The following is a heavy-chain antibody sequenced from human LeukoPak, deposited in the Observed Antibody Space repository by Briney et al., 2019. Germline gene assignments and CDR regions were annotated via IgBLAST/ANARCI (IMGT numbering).Heavy chain of an antibody. J-gene: IGHJ6*02. D-gene: IGHD6-6*01. V-gene: IGHV3-23*01. CDR1: GFTFSSYA. CDR3: AKDLRSSPVSGGMDV. Sequence: PGGSLRLSCAASGFTFSSYAMSWVRQAPGKGLEWVSAISGSGGSTYYADSVKGRFTISRDNSKNTLYLQMNSLRAEDTAVYYCAKDLRSSPVSGGMDVWGQGTTVTVSS. CDR2: ISGSGGST.